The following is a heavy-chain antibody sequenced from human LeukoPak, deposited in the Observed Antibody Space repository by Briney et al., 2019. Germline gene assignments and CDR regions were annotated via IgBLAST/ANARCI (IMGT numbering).Heavy chain of an antibody. V-gene: IGHV4-34*01. Sequence: SETPSLTCAVYGGSFSGYYWSWIRQPPGKGLEWIGEINHSGSTNYNPSLKSRVTISVDTSKNQFSLKLSSVTAADTAVYYCASRRGDSGSYSARYFQHWGQGTLVTVSS. CDR3: ASRRGDSGSYSARYFQH. D-gene: IGHD3-10*01. CDR2: INHSGST. J-gene: IGHJ1*01. CDR1: GGSFSGYY.